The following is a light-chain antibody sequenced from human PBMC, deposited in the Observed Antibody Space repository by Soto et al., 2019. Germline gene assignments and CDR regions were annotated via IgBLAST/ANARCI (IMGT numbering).Light chain of an antibody. CDR2: EGS. V-gene: IGLV2-23*01. CDR1: STDVGSYDL. Sequence: QSVLTQPASVSGSPGQSITISCTGTSTDVGSYDLVSWYQQHPGKAPKLMIYEGSKRPSGVSNRFSGSKSGNTASLTISGLQAEDEADYYCCSYGSIYTYVFGTGTKLTVL. CDR3: CSYGSIYTYV. J-gene: IGLJ1*01.